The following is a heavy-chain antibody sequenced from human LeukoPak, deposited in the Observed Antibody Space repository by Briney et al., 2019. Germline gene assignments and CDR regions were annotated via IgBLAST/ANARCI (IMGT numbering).Heavy chain of an antibody. D-gene: IGHD2-2*01. V-gene: IGHV3-7*03. J-gene: IGHJ5*02. CDR1: GFTFSSFW. CDR2: MKQDGSDK. CDR3: AREHCSSTSCYYNWFDP. Sequence: GGSLRLSCVASGFTFSSFWMTWVRQSPGKGLQWVASMKQDGSDKYYVDSVKGRFTISRDNAKNSLYLQMNSLRAEDTAVYYCAREHCSSTSCYYNWFDPWGQGTLVTVSS.